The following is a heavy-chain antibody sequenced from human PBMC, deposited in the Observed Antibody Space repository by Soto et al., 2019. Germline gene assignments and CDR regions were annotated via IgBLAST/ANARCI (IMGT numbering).Heavy chain of an antibody. D-gene: IGHD5-12*01. Sequence: PSETLSLTCTVSGDSINNDYWCWIRQPPGKGLEWSGSSSYSGSTNYNPPLRSRVTISLDTSRNQFSLKLTSVTAADTAVYYCGRDMRATILLVGHTNWFDPWGQGTLVTVSS. J-gene: IGHJ5*02. CDR1: GDSINNDY. CDR3: GRDMRATILLVGHTNWFDP. V-gene: IGHV4-59*01. CDR2: SSYSGST.